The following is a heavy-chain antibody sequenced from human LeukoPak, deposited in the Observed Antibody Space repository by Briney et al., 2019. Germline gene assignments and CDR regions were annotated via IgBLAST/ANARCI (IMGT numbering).Heavy chain of an antibody. CDR2: IIPIFGTA. Sequence: GASVKVSCKASGGTFSSYAISWVRQAPGQGLEWMGGIIPIFGTANYAQKFQGRVTITTDESTSTAYMELSSLRSEDTAVYYCASFYGSRRWSEHYMDVWGKGTTVTVSS. J-gene: IGHJ6*03. CDR3: ASFYGSRRWSEHYMDV. D-gene: IGHD3-3*01. CDR1: GGTFSSYA. V-gene: IGHV1-69*05.